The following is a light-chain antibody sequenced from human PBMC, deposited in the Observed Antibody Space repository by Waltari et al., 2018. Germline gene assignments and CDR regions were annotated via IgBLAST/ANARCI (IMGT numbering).Light chain of an antibody. V-gene: IGLV3-1*01. CDR1: KLADEF. Sequence: SYEVTQPPSVSVSAGQTATITCSGHKLADEFVCWYHQRPGQSPVLAIFQNHKRPSGIPERFSDLKSENTATLTISGTQAVDEGDYFCQTWDNTAAVVFGAGTKLTVL. J-gene: IGLJ2*01. CDR3: QTWDNTAAVV. CDR2: QNH.